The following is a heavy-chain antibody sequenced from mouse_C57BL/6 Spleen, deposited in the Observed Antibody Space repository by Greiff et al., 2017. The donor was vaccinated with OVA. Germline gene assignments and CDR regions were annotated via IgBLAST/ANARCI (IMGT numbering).Heavy chain of an antibody. CDR1: GYAFSSSW. CDR2: IYPGDGDT. Sequence: VQLQQSGPELVKPGASVKISCKASGYAFSSSWMNWVKQRPGKGLEWIGRIYPGDGDTNYNGKFKGKATMTAGKSSSTAYMQLSSLTSEDSAVYFCARGYGYDRGYYFDYWGQGTTLTVSS. D-gene: IGHD2-2*01. CDR3: ARGYGYDRGYYFDY. V-gene: IGHV1-82*01. J-gene: IGHJ2*01.